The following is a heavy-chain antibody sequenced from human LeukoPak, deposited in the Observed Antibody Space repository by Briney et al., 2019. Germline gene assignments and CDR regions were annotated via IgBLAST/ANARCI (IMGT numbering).Heavy chain of an antibody. V-gene: IGHV4-39*01. Sequence: PSETLSLTCTVSGGSISSSSYYWGWIRQPPGKGLEWIGSIYYSGSTYCNPSLKSRVTISVDTSKNQFSLKLSSVTAADTAVYYCARRNQVLREYYYDSSGYLYFDYWGQGTLVTVSS. D-gene: IGHD3-22*01. CDR2: IYYSGST. CDR3: ARRNQVLREYYYDSSGYLYFDY. J-gene: IGHJ4*02. CDR1: GGSISSSSYY.